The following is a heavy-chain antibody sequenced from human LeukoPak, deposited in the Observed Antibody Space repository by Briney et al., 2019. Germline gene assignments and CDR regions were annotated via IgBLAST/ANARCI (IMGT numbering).Heavy chain of an antibody. CDR3: ARTYDILTGYYTDDAFDI. CDR2: IYWDDDK. Sequence: SGPTLVKPTQTLTLTCTFSGFSLSTSGVGVGWIRQPPGKALEWLALIYWDDDKRYSPSLKSRLTITKDTSKNQVVLTMTNMDPVDTATYYCARTYDILTGYYTDDAFDIWGQGTMVTVSS. CDR1: GFSLSTSGVG. J-gene: IGHJ3*02. V-gene: IGHV2-5*02. D-gene: IGHD3-9*01.